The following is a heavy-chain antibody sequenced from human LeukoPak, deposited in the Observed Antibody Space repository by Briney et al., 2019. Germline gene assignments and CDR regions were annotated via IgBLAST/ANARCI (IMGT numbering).Heavy chain of an antibody. CDR3: AAAPGQFDPFDI. D-gene: IGHD2-15*01. Sequence: SETLSLTCTVSGGSISSYYGSWIRQPPGKGLEWIGYTYYSGSTNYNPSLKSRVTISVDTSKKQFSLKLNSVTAADTAVYYCAAAPGQFDPFDIWGQGTMVTVSS. CDR2: TYYSGST. J-gene: IGHJ3*02. CDR1: GGSISSYY. V-gene: IGHV4-59*12.